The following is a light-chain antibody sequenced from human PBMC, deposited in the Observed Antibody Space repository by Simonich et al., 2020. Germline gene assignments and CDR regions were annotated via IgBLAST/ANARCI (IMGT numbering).Light chain of an antibody. CDR1: QSVLYSSNNKDY. Sequence: DIVMTQSPDSLAVSLGERATINCKSRQSVLYSSNNKDYLAWYQQKPGQPPKLLIYWASTRESRVPDRFSGSGSGTDFTLTISSLQAEDVAVYYCQQYYSTPRTFGQGTKVEIK. J-gene: IGKJ1*01. CDR3: QQYYSTPRT. CDR2: WAS. V-gene: IGKV4-1*01.